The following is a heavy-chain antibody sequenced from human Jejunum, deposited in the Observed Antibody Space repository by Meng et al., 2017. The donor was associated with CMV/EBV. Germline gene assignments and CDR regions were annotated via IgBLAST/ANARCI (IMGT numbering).Heavy chain of an antibody. J-gene: IGHJ4*02. V-gene: IGHV1-46*01. CDR2: INPSGGST. Sequence: VSSTASGYTFTSYYMHWVRQAPGQGLEWMGIINPSGGSTSYAQKFQSRVTMTRDTSTSTVYMELSSLRSEDTAVYYCARDRGSPDYWGQGTLVTVSS. D-gene: IGHD1-26*01. CDR3: ARDRGSPDY. CDR1: GYTFTSYY.